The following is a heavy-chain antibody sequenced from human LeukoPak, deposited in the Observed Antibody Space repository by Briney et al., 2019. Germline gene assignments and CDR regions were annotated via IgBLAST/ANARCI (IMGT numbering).Heavy chain of an antibody. Sequence: PSETLSLTCTISGGSISSCYWSWIRQPPGKGLERIGYIYYSGSTNYNPSLKSRVTISVDTSKNQFSLKLSSVTAADTAVYYCARGGYYDFWSGTSYWFDPWGQGTLVTVSS. CDR2: IYYSGST. J-gene: IGHJ5*02. D-gene: IGHD3-3*01. CDR3: ARGGYYDFWSGTSYWFDP. CDR1: GGSISSCY. V-gene: IGHV4-59*13.